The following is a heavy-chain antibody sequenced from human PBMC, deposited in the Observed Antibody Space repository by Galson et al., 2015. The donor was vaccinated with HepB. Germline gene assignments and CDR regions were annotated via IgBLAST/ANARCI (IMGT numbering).Heavy chain of an antibody. CDR2: ISYDGSNK. V-gene: IGHV3-30*04. J-gene: IGHJ4*02. D-gene: IGHD6-13*01. CDR1: GFTFSSYA. CDR3: ASTSSSWNRPGYSSAPWLPDY. Sequence: SLRLSCAASGFTFSSYAMHWVRQAPGKGLEWVAVISYDGSNKYYADSVKGRFTISRDNSKNTLYLQMNSLRAEDTAVYYCASTSSSWNRPGYSSAPWLPDYWGQGTLVTVSS.